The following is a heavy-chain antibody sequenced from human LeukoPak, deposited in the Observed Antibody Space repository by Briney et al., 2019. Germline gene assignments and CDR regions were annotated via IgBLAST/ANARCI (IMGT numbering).Heavy chain of an antibody. V-gene: IGHV4-59*12. Sequence: SETLSLTCTVSGGSISSYYWSWIRQPPGKGLEWIGYIHNSGSTNYNPSLKSRVTISVDTSKNQFSLKLSSVTAADTAVYYCARSVGYSYGYGWFGPWGQGTLVTVSS. J-gene: IGHJ5*02. D-gene: IGHD5-18*01. CDR1: GGSISSYY. CDR3: ARSVGYSYGYGWFGP. CDR2: IHNSGST.